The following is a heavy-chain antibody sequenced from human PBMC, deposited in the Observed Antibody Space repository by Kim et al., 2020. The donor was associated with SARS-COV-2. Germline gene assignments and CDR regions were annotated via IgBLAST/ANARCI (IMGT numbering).Heavy chain of an antibody. Sequence: SETLSLTCTVSGAFMSSYYWTWIRQPAGKGLEWIGTLYPSGAPHYNPSLKSRVTMSVDTPKNQFSLKLTSVTAAATPVYFCARAEGVSWRFDYWGQGTL. CDR1: GAFMSSYY. CDR3: ARAEGVSWRFDY. V-gene: IGHV4-4*07. D-gene: IGHD2-8*01. J-gene: IGHJ4*02. CDR2: LYPSGAP.